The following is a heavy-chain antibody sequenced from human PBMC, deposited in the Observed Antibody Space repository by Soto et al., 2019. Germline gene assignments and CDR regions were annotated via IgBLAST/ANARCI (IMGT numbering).Heavy chain of an antibody. CDR3: ARDRRVGGYSYGYFDY. J-gene: IGHJ4*02. Sequence: GGSLRLSCAASGFTFSNYNMSWVRQAPGKGLEWVSVIYSGGSTYYADSVKGRFTISRDNSKNTLYLQMNSLRAEDTAVYYCARDRRVGGYSYGYFDYWGQGALVTVSS. CDR1: GFTFSNYN. CDR2: IYSGGST. D-gene: IGHD5-18*01. V-gene: IGHV3-66*01.